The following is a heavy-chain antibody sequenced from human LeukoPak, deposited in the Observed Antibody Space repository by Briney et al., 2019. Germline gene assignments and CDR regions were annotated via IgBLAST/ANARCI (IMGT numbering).Heavy chain of an antibody. CDR3: ARAEDFDWFGLDY. V-gene: IGHV1-2*02. J-gene: IGHJ4*02. Sequence: ASMKVSCKTSGYTFTSYYMHWVRQAPGQGLEWMGWINPNSGGTNYAQKFQGRVTMTRDTSISTAYMELSRLRSDDTAVYYCARAEDFDWFGLDYWGQGTLVTVSS. CDR1: GYTFTSYY. D-gene: IGHD3-9*01. CDR2: INPNSGGT.